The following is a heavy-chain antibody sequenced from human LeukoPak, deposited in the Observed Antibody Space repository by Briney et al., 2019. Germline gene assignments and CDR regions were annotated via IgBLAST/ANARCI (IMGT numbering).Heavy chain of an antibody. Sequence: GGSLRLSCAASGFTFSSYGMNWVRQAPGKGLEWVSYISTISSTKYYADSVKGRFTISRDNAQNSLYLQMNGLRDEDTAVYYCARGKIGYYYGDYDGYWGQGTLVTVSS. J-gene: IGHJ4*02. CDR3: ARGKIGYYYGDYDGY. D-gene: IGHD4-17*01. V-gene: IGHV3-48*02. CDR2: ISTISSTK. CDR1: GFTFSSYG.